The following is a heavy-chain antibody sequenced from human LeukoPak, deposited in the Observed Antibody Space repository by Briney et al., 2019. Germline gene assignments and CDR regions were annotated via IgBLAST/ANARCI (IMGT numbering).Heavy chain of an antibody. V-gene: IGHV3-30*02. CDR2: IRYDGSNK. CDR3: AKDRHYYDSSGYYSFDY. CDR1: GFTFSSYG. J-gene: IGHJ4*02. Sequence: PGGSLRLSCAASGFTFSSYGMHWVRQAPGKGLEWVAFIRYDGSNKYYADSVKGRFTISRDNSKNTLYLQMNSLRAEDTAVYYCAKDRHYYDSSGYYSFDYWGQGTLVTVSS. D-gene: IGHD3-22*01.